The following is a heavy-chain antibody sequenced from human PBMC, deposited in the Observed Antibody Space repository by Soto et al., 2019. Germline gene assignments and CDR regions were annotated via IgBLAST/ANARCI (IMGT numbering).Heavy chain of an antibody. V-gene: IGHV1-46*01. D-gene: IGHD5-18*01. J-gene: IGHJ6*02. CDR1: GYTFTSYY. CDR2: INPSGGGT. CDR3: ARVSSKLWPPNYGMDV. Sequence: QVQLVQSGAEVKKPGASVKVSCKASGYTFTSYYIHWVRQAPGQGLEWMGIINPSGGGTSYAQKFQGRVTVTRVTSRSTVYMELGSLRSEDTAVYYCARVSSKLWPPNYGMDVWGQGTTVTVSS.